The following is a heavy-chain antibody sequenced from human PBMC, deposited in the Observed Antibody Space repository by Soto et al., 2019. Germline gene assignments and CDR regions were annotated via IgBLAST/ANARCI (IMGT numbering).Heavy chain of an antibody. CDR1: GGSFSSHY. J-gene: IGHJ5*02. Sequence: PSETLSLTCAVYGGSFSSHYWNWIRQPPGKGLEWIGEINHSGSTNYNPSLKTRVTIAVDTSKNQLSLKLSSVTAADTAVYYCARGGEQQLVRRDWFDPWGQGTLVTVSS. D-gene: IGHD6-13*01. CDR3: ARGGEQQLVRRDWFDP. V-gene: IGHV4-34*01. CDR2: INHSGST.